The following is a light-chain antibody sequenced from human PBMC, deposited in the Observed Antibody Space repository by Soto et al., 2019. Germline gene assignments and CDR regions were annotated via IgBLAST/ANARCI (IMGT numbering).Light chain of an antibody. CDR1: QIICNSLHCY. J-gene: IGKJ1*01. CDR3: QQTYSSPWT. CDR2: AAS. V-gene: IGKV1-39*01. Sequence: DIQMTQSPSSLSASVGDRVTMTGRASQIICNSLHCYLNWYQQKPGKAPNLLIYAASRLHSGVPSRFSGSGSGTHFTLSITSLQPEDFATYFCQQTYSSPWTFGHGTKV.